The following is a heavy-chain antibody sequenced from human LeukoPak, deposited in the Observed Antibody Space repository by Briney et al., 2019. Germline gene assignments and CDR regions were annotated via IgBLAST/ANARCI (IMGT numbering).Heavy chain of an antibody. D-gene: IGHD2-2*03. CDR1: GSVMSSYY. Sequence: SEALSLTCTVSGSVMSSYYWSWIRQPPGKGLEWIGNVYYSETPNYNPSLISRDSISLDTSKKVFSLNLKSVTAADTAMYYCARGLGYCSSTICSHRFDIWGQGTMVAVSS. V-gene: IGHV4-59*01. CDR2: VYYSETP. J-gene: IGHJ3*02. CDR3: ARGLGYCSSTICSHRFDI.